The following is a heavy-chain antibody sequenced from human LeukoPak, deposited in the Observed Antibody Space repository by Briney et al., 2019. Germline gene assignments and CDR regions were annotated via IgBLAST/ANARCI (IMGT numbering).Heavy chain of an antibody. V-gene: IGHV4-34*01. D-gene: IGHD6-6*01. CDR2: INHSGST. J-gene: IGHJ5*02. CDR1: GGSFSGYY. Sequence: SETLSLTCAVYGGSFSGYYWSWIRQPPGKGLEWIGEINHSGSTNYNPSLKSRVTISVDTSKNQFSLKLSSVTAADTAVYYCARGQYRAETPQLVEHWGQGTLVTVSS. CDR3: ARGQYRAETPQLVEH.